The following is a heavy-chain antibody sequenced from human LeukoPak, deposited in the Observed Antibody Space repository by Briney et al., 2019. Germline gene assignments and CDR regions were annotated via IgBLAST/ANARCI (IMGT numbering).Heavy chain of an antibody. V-gene: IGHV1-46*01. Sequence: ASVKVSCKASGYTFTNYYMHWVRQAPGQGLEWMGIINPSGGSTSYAQKFQGRVTMTRDTSTSTVYMELSSLRSEDTAVYYCARPSSVVAAVGGFDYWGQGTLVTVSS. CDR2: INPSGGST. CDR1: GYTFTNYY. D-gene: IGHD2-15*01. J-gene: IGHJ4*02. CDR3: ARPSSVVAAVGGFDY.